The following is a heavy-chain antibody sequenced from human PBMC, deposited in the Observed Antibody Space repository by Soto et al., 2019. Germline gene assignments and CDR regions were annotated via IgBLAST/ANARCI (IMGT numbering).Heavy chain of an antibody. CDR2: IYPGDSDT. V-gene: IGHV5-51*01. Sequence: GESLKISCKGSGYTFTTYWIGWVRQMPGKGLEWMGVIYPGDSDTIYSPSFQGQVTLSADKSISTAYLQWRSLQASDTAMYYCVRRPGCSTTTCYRELDYWGQGTMATV. J-gene: IGHJ4*02. D-gene: IGHD2-2*01. CDR1: GYTFTTYW. CDR3: VRRPGCSTTTCYRELDY.